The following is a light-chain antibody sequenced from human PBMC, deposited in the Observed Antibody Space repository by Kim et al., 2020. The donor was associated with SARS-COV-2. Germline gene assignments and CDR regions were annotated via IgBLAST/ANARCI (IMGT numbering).Light chain of an antibody. CDR1: SSDVGGYNF. V-gene: IGLV2-8*01. CDR3: NSYTSSNTFG. Sequence: QSALSQPPSASGSPGQSVTISCTGTSSDVGGYNFVSWYQQHPGRAPKLVIFEVNKRPSGVPDRFSGSKSGNTASLTISGLQAEDEADYYCNSYTSSNTFGLGSGTKVTVL. J-gene: IGLJ1*01. CDR2: EVN.